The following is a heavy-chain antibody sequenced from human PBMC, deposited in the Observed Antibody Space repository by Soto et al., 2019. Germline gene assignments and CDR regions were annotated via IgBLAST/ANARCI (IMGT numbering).Heavy chain of an antibody. V-gene: IGHV1-46*01. CDR3: AREETYYYGSGSKTRFKLDY. J-gene: IGHJ4*02. Sequence: QVQLVQSGAEVKKPGASVKVSCKASGYTFTSYYMHWVRQAPGQGLEWMGIINPSGGSTSYAQKFQGRVTMTRDTSTSTVYMELSSLRSEDTAVYYCAREETYYYGSGSKTRFKLDYWGQGTLVTVSS. CDR1: GYTFTSYY. D-gene: IGHD3-10*01. CDR2: INPSGGST.